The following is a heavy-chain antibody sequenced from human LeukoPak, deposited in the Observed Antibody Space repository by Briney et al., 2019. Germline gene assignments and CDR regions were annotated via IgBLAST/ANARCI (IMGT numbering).Heavy chain of an antibody. J-gene: IGHJ3*02. CDR2: IYYSGST. V-gene: IGHV4-28*01. CDR1: GYSISSINV. CDR3: ARSQEYYGSGSYPNDAFDI. Sequence: SENLSLTCAVSGYSISSINVWGWIWQPPGKGLEWIGNIYYSGSTYYNPSLKSRVTMSVDTSKNQFSLKLSSVTAVDTAVYYCARSQEYYGSGSYPNDAFDIWGQGTMVTVSS. D-gene: IGHD3-10*01.